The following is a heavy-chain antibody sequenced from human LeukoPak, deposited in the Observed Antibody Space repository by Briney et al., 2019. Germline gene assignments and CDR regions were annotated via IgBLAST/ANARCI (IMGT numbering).Heavy chain of an antibody. CDR3: ARAARDGYNYADWYFDL. Sequence: ASVKVPCKASGYTFTSYDINWVRQATGQGLEWMGWMNPNSGNTGYAQKFQGRVTMTRDTSISTAYMELSSLRSEDTAVYYCARAARDGYNYADWYFDLWGRGTLVTVSS. CDR1: GYTFTSYD. CDR2: MNPNSGNT. J-gene: IGHJ2*01. V-gene: IGHV1-8*01. D-gene: IGHD5-24*01.